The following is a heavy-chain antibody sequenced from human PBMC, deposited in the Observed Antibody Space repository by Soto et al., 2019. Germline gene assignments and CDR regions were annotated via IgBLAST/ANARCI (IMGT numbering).Heavy chain of an antibody. J-gene: IGHJ6*02. CDR1: GYSFTSYW. V-gene: IGHV5-10-1*01. D-gene: IGHD5-18*01. CDR2: IDPSDSYT. CDR3: ARPVDTDYYYGMDV. Sequence: GEALKISCKGSGYSFTSYWISWVRQMPGKGLEWMGRIDPSDSYTNYSPSFQGHVTISADKSISTAYLQWSSLKASDTAMYYCARPVDTDYYYGMDVWGQGTTVTVSS.